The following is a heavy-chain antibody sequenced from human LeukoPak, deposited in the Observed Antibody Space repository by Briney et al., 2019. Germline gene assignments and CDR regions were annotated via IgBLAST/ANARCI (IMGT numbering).Heavy chain of an antibody. Sequence: PGGSLRLSCAASGFTFSSYAMSWARQAPGKGLEWVSAISSGGDNTYYADSVKGRLTISRDNSKNTLYVQMTSLRAEDTAVYYCAREDATMVLSLDYWGQGALVTVSS. D-gene: IGHD5-18*01. J-gene: IGHJ4*02. CDR1: GFTFSSYA. CDR3: AREDATMVLSLDY. V-gene: IGHV3-23*01. CDR2: ISSGGDNT.